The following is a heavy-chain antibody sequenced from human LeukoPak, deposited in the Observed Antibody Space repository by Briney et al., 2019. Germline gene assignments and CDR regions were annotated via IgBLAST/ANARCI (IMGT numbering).Heavy chain of an antibody. D-gene: IGHD4-17*01. J-gene: IGHJ3*02. Sequence: SVKVSCKASGGTFSSYAISWVRQAPGQGLEWMGGIIPIFGTANYAQKFQGRVTITADESTSTAYMELSSLRSEDTAVYYCAREVGDDYGDYKPRLGPNDAFDIWGQGTMVTVSS. CDR3: AREVGDDYGDYKPRLGPNDAFDI. V-gene: IGHV1-69*01. CDR1: GGTFSSYA. CDR2: IIPIFGTA.